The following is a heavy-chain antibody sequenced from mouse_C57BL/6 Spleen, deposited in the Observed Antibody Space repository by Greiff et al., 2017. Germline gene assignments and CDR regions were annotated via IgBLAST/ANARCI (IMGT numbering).Heavy chain of an antibody. CDR3: TRRGGSSFFDY. D-gene: IGHD1-1*01. CDR1: GYTFTDYE. V-gene: IGHV1-15*01. J-gene: IGHJ2*01. CDR2: IDPETGGT. Sequence: VKVVESGAELVRPGASVTLSCKASGYTFTDYEMHWVKQTPVHGLEWIGAIDPETGGTAYNQKFKGKAILTADKSSSTAYMELRSLTSEDSAVQYCTRRGGSSFFDYWGQGTTLTVSS.